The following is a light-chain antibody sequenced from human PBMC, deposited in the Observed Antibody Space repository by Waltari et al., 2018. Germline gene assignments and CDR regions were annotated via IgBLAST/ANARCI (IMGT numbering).Light chain of an antibody. V-gene: IGLV4-69*01. J-gene: IGLJ3*02. CDR2: VNSDGSH. Sequence: QLVLTQSPSASASLGASVKLTCTLSSWHSSNVIAWHQQQPEKGPRYLMTVNSDGSHSKGDEIPDRFSGSSSGAERYLTISSLQSEDEADYYCQTGGHGTWVFGGGTKLTVL. CDR3: QTGGHGTWV. CDR1: SWHSSNV.